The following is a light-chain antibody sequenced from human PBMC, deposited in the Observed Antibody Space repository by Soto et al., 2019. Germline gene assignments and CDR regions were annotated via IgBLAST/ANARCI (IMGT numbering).Light chain of an antibody. CDR1: QRISSY. Sequence: DIQMTQSPSSLSASVGDRVTITCRAGQRISSYLNWYQHKPGEAPKLLIYAASSLQSGVPSRFSGSGSGTDFTLTISSLQPEDFATYYCQQSYTTPRTFGQGTKVEIK. V-gene: IGKV1-39*01. J-gene: IGKJ1*01. CDR2: AAS. CDR3: QQSYTTPRT.